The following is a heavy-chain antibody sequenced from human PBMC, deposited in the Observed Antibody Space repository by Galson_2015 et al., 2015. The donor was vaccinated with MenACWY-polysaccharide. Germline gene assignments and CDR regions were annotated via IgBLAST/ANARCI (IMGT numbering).Heavy chain of an antibody. J-gene: IGHJ4*02. Sequence: SLRLSCAVSGFIFSNHAMHWVHQAPGKGLEWVGVISYDGINKYYADSVKGRITISRDDSQNTLFLQLNSLRAEDTAVYYCAIDSSPKGRYFDSEAWDYWGQGSLVTVSS. CDR3: AIDSSPKGRYFDSEAWDY. CDR1: GFIFSNHA. V-gene: IGHV3-30-3*01. CDR2: ISYDGINK. D-gene: IGHD3-9*01.